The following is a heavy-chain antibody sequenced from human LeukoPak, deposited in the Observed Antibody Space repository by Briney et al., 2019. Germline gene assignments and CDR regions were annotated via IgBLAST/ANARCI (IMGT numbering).Heavy chain of an antibody. V-gene: IGHV3-30*18. J-gene: IGHJ4*02. CDR1: GFTFSSSG. CDR3: AKEMGATNYFEY. CDR2: ISYDGSNK. Sequence: GGSLRLSCAASGFTFSSSGIHWVRQAPGKGLEWVSVISYDGSNKYYADSVKGRFTISRDDSKNTLYLQMNSLRAEDTAVYYCAKEMGATNYFEYWGQGTLVTVSS. D-gene: IGHD1-26*01.